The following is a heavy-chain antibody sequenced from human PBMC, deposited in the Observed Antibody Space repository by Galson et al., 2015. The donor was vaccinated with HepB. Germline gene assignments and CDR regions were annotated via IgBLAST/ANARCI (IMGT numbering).Heavy chain of an antibody. D-gene: IGHD3-16*01. V-gene: IGHV6-1*01. J-gene: IGHJ3*02. CDR1: GDSVSTNSAA. Sequence: CAISGDSVSTNSAAWNWIRQSPSRGLEWLGRTYYRSKWYNDYAVSVKSRMTINPDTSKNQFSLQLSSVTPEDTALYYCARGRVSAFDIWGQGTMVTVSS. CDR3: ARGRVSAFDI. CDR2: TYYRSKWYN.